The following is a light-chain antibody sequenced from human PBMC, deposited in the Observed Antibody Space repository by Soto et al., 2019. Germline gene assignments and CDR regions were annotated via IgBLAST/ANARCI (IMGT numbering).Light chain of an antibody. CDR3: HQYNNWPSWT. CDR1: QSVSSN. CDR2: GAS. J-gene: IGKJ1*01. Sequence: EIVRTQSPATLSVSPGEGVTLSCRASQSVSSNLAWYQQRPGQAPRLLIYGASTRATGIPARFSGSGSGTEFTLTISSLQPEDFAIYYCHQYNNWPSWTFGQGTKVDIK. V-gene: IGKV3-15*01.